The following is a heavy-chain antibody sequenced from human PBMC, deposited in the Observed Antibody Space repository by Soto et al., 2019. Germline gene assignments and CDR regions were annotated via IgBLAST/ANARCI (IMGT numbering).Heavy chain of an antibody. Sequence: PGGSLRLSCAASGFTFSSYSMNWVRQAPGKGLEWVSSISSSSSYIYYADSVKGRFTISRDNAKNSLYLQMNSLRAEDTAVYYCARLSAMVRGVITYYYGMDVWGQGTTVTVSS. J-gene: IGHJ6*02. CDR2: ISSSSSYI. CDR1: GFTFSSYS. V-gene: IGHV3-21*01. CDR3: ARLSAMVRGVITYYYGMDV. D-gene: IGHD3-10*01.